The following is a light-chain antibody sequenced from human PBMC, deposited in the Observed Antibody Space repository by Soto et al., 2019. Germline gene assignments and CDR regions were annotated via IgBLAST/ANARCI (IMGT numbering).Light chain of an antibody. V-gene: IGKV1-39*01. Sequence: DIQMTQSPPSLSASVGDRVTITCRASQTISTYLNWYQQKPGKAPKLLIYAASTLQSGVPSRFSGSGSGTDFTLTISRLQPEDFATYYWHQSHGIPYTFGPGTKLESK. J-gene: IGKJ2*01. CDR2: AAS. CDR3: HQSHGIPYT. CDR1: QTISTY.